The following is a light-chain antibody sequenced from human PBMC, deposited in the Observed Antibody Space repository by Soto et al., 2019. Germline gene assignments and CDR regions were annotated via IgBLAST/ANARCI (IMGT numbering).Light chain of an antibody. CDR2: AAS. Sequence: IQMTQSPSAVSASLGDRVTITFRASASISIYLNWDQQKPGTAPKLLIYAASSLQSGVASRFSGSGSGTDFTLTISSLQPEDFATYYCQRSYSTPWTTFGQGTKVDIK. CDR1: ASISIY. V-gene: IGKV1-39*01. CDR3: QRSYSTPWTT. J-gene: IGKJ1*01.